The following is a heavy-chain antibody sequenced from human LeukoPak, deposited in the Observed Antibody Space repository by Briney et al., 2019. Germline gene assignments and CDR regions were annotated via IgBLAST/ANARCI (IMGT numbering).Heavy chain of an antibody. V-gene: IGHV4-34*01. J-gene: IGHJ5*02. D-gene: IGHD3-16*02. CDR2: INHSGST. Sequence: SETLSLTCAVYGGSFSGYYWSWIRQPPGKGLEWIGEINHSGSTNYNPSLKSRVTISVDTSKNQFSLKLSSVTAADTAVYYCARLVTYDYVWGSYRTNWFDPWGQGTLVTVSS. CDR1: GGSFSGYY. CDR3: ARLVTYDYVWGSYRTNWFDP.